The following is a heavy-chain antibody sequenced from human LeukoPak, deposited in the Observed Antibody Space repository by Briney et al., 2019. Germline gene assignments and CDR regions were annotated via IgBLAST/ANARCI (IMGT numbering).Heavy chain of an antibody. J-gene: IGHJ4*02. CDR1: GFPFSSYA. CDR2: ISYDGSNK. Sequence: GGSLRLSCAASGFPFSSYAMHWARQAPGKGLEWVAVISYDGSNKYYADSVKGRFTISRDNSKNTLYLQMNSLRAEDTAVYYCARGVVVPAATKPDYWGQGTLVTVSS. CDR3: ARGVVVPAATKPDY. V-gene: IGHV3-30-3*01. D-gene: IGHD2-2*01.